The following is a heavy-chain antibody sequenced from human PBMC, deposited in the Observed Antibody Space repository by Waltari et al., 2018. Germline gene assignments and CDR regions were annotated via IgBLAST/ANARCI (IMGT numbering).Heavy chain of an antibody. J-gene: IGHJ4*02. Sequence: QVQLVQSGAEVKKPGSSVKVSCKASGGTFSSYAISWVRQAPGQGLEWMGRIIPILGTANDAKKFKGRVTITADKSTSTAYMGLSSLRSEDTAVYYCAGGSRGLGYWGQGTLVTVSS. CDR2: IIPILGTA. CDR3: AGGSRGLGY. CDR1: GGTFSSYA. V-gene: IGHV1-69*13. D-gene: IGHD3-10*01.